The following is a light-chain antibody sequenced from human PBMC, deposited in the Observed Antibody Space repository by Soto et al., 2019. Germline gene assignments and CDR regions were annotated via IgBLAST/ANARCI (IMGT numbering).Light chain of an antibody. V-gene: IGKV3-15*01. CDR2: GAS. J-gene: IGKJ4*01. CDR1: QSVSSN. Sequence: EIVMTQSPATLSVSPGERATLSCRASQSVSSNLAWYQQKPGQDPRLLIYGASTRATGIPARFSGSGSGTDFTLTISSLEPEDFAVYYCQQRSNWPLTFGGGTKVEIK. CDR3: QQRSNWPLT.